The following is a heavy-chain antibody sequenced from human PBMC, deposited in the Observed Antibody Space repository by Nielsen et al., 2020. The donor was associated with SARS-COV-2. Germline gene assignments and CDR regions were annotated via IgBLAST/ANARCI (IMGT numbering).Heavy chain of an antibody. J-gene: IGHJ4*02. CDR2: IYPGDSDT. V-gene: IGHV5-51*01. CDR1: GNSFTSYW. Sequence: GESLKISCKGSGNSFTSYWIGWVRQMPGKGLEWMGIIYPGDSDTRYSPSFQGQVTISADKSISTAYLQWSSLKASDTAMYYCARLMWYYDSSGYYWDYWGQGTLVTVSS. CDR3: ARLMWYYDSSGYYWDY. D-gene: IGHD3-22*01.